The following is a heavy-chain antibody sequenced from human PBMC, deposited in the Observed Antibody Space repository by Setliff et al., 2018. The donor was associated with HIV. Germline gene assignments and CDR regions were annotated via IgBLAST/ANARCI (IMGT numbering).Heavy chain of an antibody. Sequence: KASETLSLTCTVSGGSITTYYWSWIRQPAGKGLEWIGHIYPTGSTDYNPSLKSRVTMSIDTSKNQFSLKLSSMTAADTALYYCAREVDNPRDAFDIWAQGTMVTVTS. CDR3: AREVDNPRDAFDI. J-gene: IGHJ3*02. V-gene: IGHV4-4*07. CDR1: GGSITTYY. CDR2: IYPTGST.